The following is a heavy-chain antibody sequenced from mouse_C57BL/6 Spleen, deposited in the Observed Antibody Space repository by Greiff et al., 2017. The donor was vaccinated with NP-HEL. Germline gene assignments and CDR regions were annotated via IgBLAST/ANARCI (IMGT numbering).Heavy chain of an antibody. CDR2: IWSDGST. J-gene: IGHJ4*01. CDR3: ARHEREYDYDVGYYAMDY. CDR1: GFSFTSYG. D-gene: IGHD2-4*01. Sequence: QVQLKESGPGLVAPSQSLSITCTVSGFSFTSYGVHWVRQPPGKGLEWLVVIWSDGSTTYNSALKSRLSISKDNSKSQVFLKMNSLQTDDTAMYYCARHEREYDYDVGYYAMDYWGQGTSVTVSS. V-gene: IGHV2-6-1*01.